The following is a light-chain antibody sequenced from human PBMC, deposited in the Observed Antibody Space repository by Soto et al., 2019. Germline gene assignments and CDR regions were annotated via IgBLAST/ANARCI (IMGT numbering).Light chain of an antibody. V-gene: IGKV3-20*01. J-gene: IGKJ1*01. Sequence: EILVTQSPGTLSLSPGEIATLSSRASQSVSSYYLAWYQQKPGQAPRLLIYAASSRATGIPDRFSGGGSGTDFTLTISRLEPEDFAVYYCQQCGSSPWTFGQGTKVDIK. CDR3: QQCGSSPWT. CDR2: AAS. CDR1: QSVSSYY.